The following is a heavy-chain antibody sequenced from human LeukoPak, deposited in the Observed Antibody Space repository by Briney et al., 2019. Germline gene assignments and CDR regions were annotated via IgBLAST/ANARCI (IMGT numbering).Heavy chain of an antibody. CDR1: GFTFSSYS. CDR2: ISSSSTI. D-gene: IGHD3-22*01. CDR3: ARGSSYYYDSSGLIDY. J-gene: IGHJ4*02. V-gene: IGHV3-48*02. Sequence: PGGSLRLSCAASGFTFSSYSMNWVRQAPGKGLEWVSYISSSSTIYYADSVKGRFTISRDNAKNSLYLQMNSLRDEDTAVYYCARGSSYYYDSSGLIDYWGQGTLVTVSS.